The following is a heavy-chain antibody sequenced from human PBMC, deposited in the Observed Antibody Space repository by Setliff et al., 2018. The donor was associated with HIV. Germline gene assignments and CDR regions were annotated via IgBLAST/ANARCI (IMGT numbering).Heavy chain of an antibody. D-gene: IGHD2-21*02. Sequence: SVKVSCKASGGTFSSYAISWVRQAPGQGLEWMGGIIPMLGVANYPQKVQGRVTITTDKSTTIVYMELSSLRSEDTAVYYCAGREMPCSGGDCNRYFYYYYMDGWGTGTTVTVSS. CDR1: GGTFSSYA. CDR3: AGREMPCSGGDCNRYFYYYYMDG. CDR2: IIPMLGVA. J-gene: IGHJ6*03. V-gene: IGHV1-69*10.